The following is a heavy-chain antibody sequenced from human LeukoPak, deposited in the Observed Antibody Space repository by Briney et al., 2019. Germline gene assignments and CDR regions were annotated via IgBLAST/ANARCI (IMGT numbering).Heavy chain of an antibody. V-gene: IGHV3-21*01. CDR2: ISSSSSYI. J-gene: IGHJ3*02. CDR3: ARRLERGHYDLWSGYYDAFDI. Sequence: PGGSLRLSCAASGFTFSSYSMNWVRQAPGKGLEWVSSISSSSSYIYYADSVKGRFTISRDNAKNSLYLQMNSLRAEDTAVYYCARRLERGHYDLWSGYYDAFDIWGQGTMVTVSS. CDR1: GFTFSSYS. D-gene: IGHD3-3*01.